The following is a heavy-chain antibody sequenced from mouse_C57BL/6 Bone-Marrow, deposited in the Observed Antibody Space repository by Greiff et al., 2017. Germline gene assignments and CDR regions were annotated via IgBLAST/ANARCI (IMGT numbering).Heavy chain of an antibody. J-gene: IGHJ2*01. Sequence: EVMLVESGGGLVKPGGSLKLSCAASGFTFSSYAMSWVRQTPEKRLEWVATISDGGSYTYYPDNVKGRFTLSRDNAKNNLYLQMSHLKSENTAMYYCARDDYWGQGTTLTVSS. CDR3: ARDDY. V-gene: IGHV5-4*01. CDR1: GFTFSSYA. CDR2: ISDGGSYT.